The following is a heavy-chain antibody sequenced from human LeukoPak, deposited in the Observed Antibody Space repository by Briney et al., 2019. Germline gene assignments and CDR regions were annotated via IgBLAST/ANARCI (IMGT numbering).Heavy chain of an antibody. Sequence: GGSLRLSCAASGFTFSSYAMSWVRQAPGRGLEWVSAISGSGGSIYYADSVKGRFTISRDNSKNTLYLQMNSLRSEDTAVYYCAKDPYYDSSGYRNYYYGMDVWGQGTTVTVSS. V-gene: IGHV3-23*01. D-gene: IGHD3-22*01. CDR2: ISGSGGSI. J-gene: IGHJ6*02. CDR1: GFTFSSYA. CDR3: AKDPYYDSSGYRNYYYGMDV.